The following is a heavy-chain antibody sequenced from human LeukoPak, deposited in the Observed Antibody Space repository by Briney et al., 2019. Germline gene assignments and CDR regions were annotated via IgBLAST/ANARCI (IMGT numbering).Heavy chain of an antibody. Sequence: GGSLRRSCAASGISVSSNYMTWVRQAPGKGLEWVSVIYSGGSTYYADSVKGRFIISRDNSKDTLYLQMNSLRAENSAVYYCARTKGGSYWERFDYWGQGTLVTVSS. V-gene: IGHV3-66*01. CDR2: IYSGGST. D-gene: IGHD1-26*01. CDR3: ARTKGGSYWERFDY. CDR1: GISVSSNY. J-gene: IGHJ4*02.